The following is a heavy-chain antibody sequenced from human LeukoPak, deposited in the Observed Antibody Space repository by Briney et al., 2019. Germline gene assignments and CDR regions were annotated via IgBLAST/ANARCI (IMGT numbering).Heavy chain of an antibody. CDR1: GYTFTSYD. J-gene: IGHJ5*02. CDR2: INPNSGGT. D-gene: IGHD3-10*01. CDR3: ARDSYGSGSYYSNWFDP. V-gene: IGHV1-2*02. Sequence: ASVKVSCKASGYTFTSYDINWVRQATGQGLEWMGWINPNSGGTNYAQKFQGRVTMTRDTSISTAYMELSRLRSDDTAVYYCARDSYGSGSYYSNWFDPWGQGTLVTVSS.